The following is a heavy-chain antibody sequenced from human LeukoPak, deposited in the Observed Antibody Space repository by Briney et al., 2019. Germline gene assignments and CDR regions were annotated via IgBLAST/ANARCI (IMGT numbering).Heavy chain of an antibody. V-gene: IGHV4-39*01. Sequence: CETLSKTCTVSAGSSISSSYYWGWIRKPAEKVLEWIGSFYYSGGTYYNPSFKSRVTISVDTSKNKFSLQLSSVTAADTAVYYWASQGYCSGGSCGGYGVYWGQGTLVTVSS. J-gene: IGHJ4*02. CDR2: FYYSGGT. D-gene: IGHD2-15*01. CDR1: AGSSISSSYY. CDR3: ASQGYCSGGSCGGYGVY.